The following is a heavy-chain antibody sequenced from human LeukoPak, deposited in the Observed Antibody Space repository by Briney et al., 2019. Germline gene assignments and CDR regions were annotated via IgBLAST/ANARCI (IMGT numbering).Heavy chain of an antibody. J-gene: IGHJ4*02. V-gene: IGHV4-4*07. CDR2: VYSSGSP. CDR3: AREFRTTWNNFDF. CDR1: GGSISNYY. Sequence: SETLTLTCTVSGGSISNYYWSWIRRPAGKGLEWIGRVYSSGSPNYNPALDSRVTISVDTSKNQFSLRLRSVTAADTAVYYCAREFRTTWNNFDFWGQGTLVTVSS. D-gene: IGHD1/OR15-1a*01.